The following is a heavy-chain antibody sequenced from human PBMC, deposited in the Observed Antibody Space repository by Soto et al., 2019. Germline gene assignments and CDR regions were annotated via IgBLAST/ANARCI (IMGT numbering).Heavy chain of an antibody. J-gene: IGHJ4*02. CDR3: ARRITSSFDY. D-gene: IGHD1-20*01. CDR2: ITGSGDYT. Sequence: EVQLLESGGGLVQPGGSLRLSCVASGFTFSIYNMNWVRQAPGKGLEWVSVITGSGDYTNYADSVKGRFTISRDNSKNTLYLQMNSLRAEDTAVYFCARRITSSFDYWGQGNLVTVSS. V-gene: IGHV3-23*01. CDR1: GFTFSIYN.